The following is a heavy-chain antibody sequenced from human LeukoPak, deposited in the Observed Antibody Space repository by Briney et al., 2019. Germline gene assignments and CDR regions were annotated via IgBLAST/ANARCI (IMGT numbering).Heavy chain of an antibody. Sequence: GGSLRLSCAASGFTFSPYWMSWVRQAPGKGLEWVANVKQDGSEKYYVDSVKGRFTISRDNAKNSLYLQLNSLRAEDTAMYYCARDSAGNDYWGQGTLVTVSS. J-gene: IGHJ4*02. V-gene: IGHV3-7*01. CDR3: ARDSAGNDY. D-gene: IGHD6-13*01. CDR1: GFTFSPYW. CDR2: VKQDGSEK.